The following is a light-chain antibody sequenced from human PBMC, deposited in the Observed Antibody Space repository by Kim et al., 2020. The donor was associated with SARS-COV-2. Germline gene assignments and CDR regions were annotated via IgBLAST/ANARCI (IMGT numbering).Light chain of an antibody. V-gene: IGKV3-20*01. CDR1: QTVRGNY. J-gene: IGKJ2*01. CDR3: QQYGSAPDT. CDR2: GAS. Sequence: EIVVTQSPSPLSLSPGEGATLSCRASQTVRGNYVAWYQQRPGQAPRPLIYGASRRATDVPDRFSASGSGTDFTLTISRLETDDFGVYYCQQYGSAPDTFGQGTRLEI.